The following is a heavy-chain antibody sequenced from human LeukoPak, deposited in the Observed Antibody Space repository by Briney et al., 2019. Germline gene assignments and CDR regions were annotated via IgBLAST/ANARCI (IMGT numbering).Heavy chain of an antibody. Sequence: ASVEVSCKASGYTFTSYGISWVRQAPGQGLEWMGWISAYNGNTNYAQKLQGRVTMTTDTSTSTAYMELRSLRSDDTAVYYCARVPLRYFDWLLPNWFDPWGQGTLVTVSS. CDR1: GYTFTSYG. CDR2: ISAYNGNT. CDR3: ARVPLRYFDWLLPNWFDP. J-gene: IGHJ5*02. D-gene: IGHD3-9*01. V-gene: IGHV1-18*04.